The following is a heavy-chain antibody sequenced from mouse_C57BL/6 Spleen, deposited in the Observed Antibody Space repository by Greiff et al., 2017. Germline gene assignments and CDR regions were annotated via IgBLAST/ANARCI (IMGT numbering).Heavy chain of an antibody. CDR3: GKRGTSDWYFDV. CDR2: ISSGSSTI. J-gene: IGHJ1*03. CDR1: GFTFSDYG. V-gene: IGHV5-17*01. D-gene: IGHD3-3*01. Sequence: EVHLVESGGGLVKPGGSLKLSCAASGFTFSDYGMHWVRQAPEKGLEWVAYISSGSSTIYYADTVKGRFTISRDNAKNTLFLQMTSLRSEDTAMYYCGKRGTSDWYFDVWGTGTTVTVSS.